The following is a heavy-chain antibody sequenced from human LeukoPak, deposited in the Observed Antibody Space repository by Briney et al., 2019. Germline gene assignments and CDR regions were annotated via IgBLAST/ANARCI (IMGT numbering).Heavy chain of an antibody. CDR3: ARVLRYDILTGPDGVWFDP. CDR1: GYTFTSYG. J-gene: IGHJ5*02. D-gene: IGHD3-9*01. CDR2: ISSYNGNT. V-gene: IGHV1-18*01. Sequence: GASVKVSYKASGYTFTSYGISWVRQAPGQGLEWMGWISSYNGNTNYAQKLQGRITTTTDTSTSTAYRELRSLRSDNTAVYYCARVLRYDILTGPDGVWFDPWGQGTLVTVSS.